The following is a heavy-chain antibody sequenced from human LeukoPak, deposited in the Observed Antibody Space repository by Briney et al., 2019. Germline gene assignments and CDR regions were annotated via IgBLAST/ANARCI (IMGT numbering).Heavy chain of an antibody. V-gene: IGHV3-11*01. Sequence: GGSLRLSCAASGFTFSDYYMSWIRQAPGKGLEWVSYISNSGSTIYYADSVKGRFTISRDNAKNSLYLQMNSLRVEDTAVYYCARVGQQWLVMGAFDIWGQGTMVTVSS. CDR3: ARVGQQWLVMGAFDI. CDR1: GFTFSDYY. CDR2: ISNSGSTI. D-gene: IGHD6-19*01. J-gene: IGHJ3*02.